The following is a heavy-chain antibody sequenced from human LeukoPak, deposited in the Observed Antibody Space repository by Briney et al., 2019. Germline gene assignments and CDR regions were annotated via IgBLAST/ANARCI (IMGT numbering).Heavy chain of an antibody. V-gene: IGHV4-61*02. J-gene: IGHJ4*02. CDR3: ARAPYSSSWYTYFDY. D-gene: IGHD6-13*01. CDR1: GGSISSGGYY. CDR2: IYTSGST. Sequence: SQTLSLTCTVSGGSISSGGYYWSWIRQPAGKGLEWIGRIYTSGSTNYNPSLKSRVTMSVDTSKNQFSLKLSSVTAADTAVYYCARAPYSSSWYTYFDYWGQGTLVTVSS.